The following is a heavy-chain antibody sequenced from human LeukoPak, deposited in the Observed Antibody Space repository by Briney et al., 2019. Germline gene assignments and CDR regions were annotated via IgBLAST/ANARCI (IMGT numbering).Heavy chain of an antibody. V-gene: IGHV3-7*01. J-gene: IGHJ6*04. CDR3: ATAATNTMPLDV. Sequence: GRSLRLSCRASGFPFSSYWINWVRQAPGKGLEWVANINQDGSEKYYVDSVKGRFTMSRDNAKASLYLQLNSLKAEDTAVYYCATAATNTMPLDVWGKGTKVTVSS. D-gene: IGHD2-2*01. CDR1: GFPFSSYW. CDR2: INQDGSEK.